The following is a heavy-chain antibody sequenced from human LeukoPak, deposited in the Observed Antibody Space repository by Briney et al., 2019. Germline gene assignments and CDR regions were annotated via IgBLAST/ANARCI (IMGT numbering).Heavy chain of an antibody. Sequence: PGTSLRLSCAASGFTFNTYGMHWVRQAPGKGLEWVAVIWYDGSNKYYVDSVKGRFTISRDNSKNTLYLQMNSLRAEDTAVYYCASAYYYYYMDVWGKGTTATVSS. V-gene: IGHV3-33*03. CDR2: IWYDGSNK. J-gene: IGHJ6*03. CDR1: GFTFNTYG. CDR3: ASAYYYYYMDV.